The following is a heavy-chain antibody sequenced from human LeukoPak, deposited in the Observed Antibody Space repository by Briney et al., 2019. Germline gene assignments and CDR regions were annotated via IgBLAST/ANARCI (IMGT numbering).Heavy chain of an antibody. CDR1: GFPFSSFW. Sequence: PGGSLRLSCAASGFPFSSFWMTWVRQAPGKGLEWVANINQDGSEKYYVDSVKGRFTISRDNAKNSLYLQMNSLSVEDTAVYYCAKDLLSVIAAAGTIGDYWGQGTLVTVSS. V-gene: IGHV3-7*01. CDR2: INQDGSEK. J-gene: IGHJ4*02. CDR3: AKDLLSVIAAAGTIGDY. D-gene: IGHD6-13*01.